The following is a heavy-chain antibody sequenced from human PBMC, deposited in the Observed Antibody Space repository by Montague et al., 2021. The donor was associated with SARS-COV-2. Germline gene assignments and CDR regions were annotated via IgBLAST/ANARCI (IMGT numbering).Heavy chain of an antibody. Sequence: SETLSLTCTVYGGSFSGYYWTWIRQPPGKGLEWLGQINHSGSTNYNPSLKSRVTISIDTPKNQFSLKVSSVTAADTAVYFCARVQTRRLITASVYCFDYWGQGTLVTVSS. CDR1: GGSFSGYY. CDR2: INHSGST. D-gene: IGHD2-8*02. V-gene: IGHV4-34*01. CDR3: ARVQTRRLITASVYCFDY. J-gene: IGHJ4*03.